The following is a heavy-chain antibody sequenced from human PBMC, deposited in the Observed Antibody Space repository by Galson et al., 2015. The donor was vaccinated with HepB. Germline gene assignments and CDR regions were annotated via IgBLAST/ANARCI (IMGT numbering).Heavy chain of an antibody. D-gene: IGHD1-26*01. CDR2: ISSGGSAI. CDR3: ASGVVGGTNY. Sequence: SLRLSCAASGFTFSNYEMNWVRQAPGKGLEWISQISSGGSAIYYTDSVKGRFTISRDNARNSLYLQMNSLRVEDTAIYFCASGVVGGTNYWGQGTLVTVS. J-gene: IGHJ4*02. V-gene: IGHV3-48*03. CDR1: GFTFSNYE.